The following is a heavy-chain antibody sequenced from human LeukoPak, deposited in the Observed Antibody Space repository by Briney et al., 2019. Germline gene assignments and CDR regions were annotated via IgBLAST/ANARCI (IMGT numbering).Heavy chain of an antibody. J-gene: IGHJ4*02. CDR1: GFTFSTYA. CDR3: ARVYCSGGSCPIDY. Sequence: GGSLRLSCAASGFTFSTYAMSWVRQAPGKGLEWVSAISGSGGSTYYADSVKGRFTISRDNSKNTLYLQMNSLRAEDTAVYYCARVYCSGGSCPIDYWGQGTLVTVSS. D-gene: IGHD2-15*01. CDR2: ISGSGGST. V-gene: IGHV3-23*01.